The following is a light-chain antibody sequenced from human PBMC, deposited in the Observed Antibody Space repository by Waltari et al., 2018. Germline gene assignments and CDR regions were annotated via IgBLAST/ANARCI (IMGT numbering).Light chain of an antibody. Sequence: QSALTQPASVSGSPGQSITVSCTGTSSDVGVYNFVSWYQQYPGKAPKLMIYEDIKRPSGVSNRFSGSKSGNTASLTISGLQAEDDADYYCCSYANSATWVFGGGTKLTVL. V-gene: IGLV2-23*01. J-gene: IGLJ3*02. CDR2: EDI. CDR1: SSDVGVYNF. CDR3: CSYANSATWV.